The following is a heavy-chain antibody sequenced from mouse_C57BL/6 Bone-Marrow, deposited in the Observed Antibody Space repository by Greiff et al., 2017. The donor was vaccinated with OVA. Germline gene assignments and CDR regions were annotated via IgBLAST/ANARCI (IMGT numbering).Heavy chain of an antibody. J-gene: IGHJ3*01. Sequence: EVQVVESGGGLVKPGGSLKLSCAASGFTFSSYAMSWVRQTPEKRLEWVATISDGGSYTYYPDNVKGRFTISRDNAKNNLYLQMSHLKSEDTAMYYCARGGIYPRFAYWGQGTLVTVSA. CDR1: GFTFSSYA. CDR2: ISDGGSYT. V-gene: IGHV5-4*01. D-gene: IGHD2-1*01. CDR3: ARGGIYPRFAY.